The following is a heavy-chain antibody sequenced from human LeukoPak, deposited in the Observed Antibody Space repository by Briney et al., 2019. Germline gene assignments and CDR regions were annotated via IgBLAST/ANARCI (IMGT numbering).Heavy chain of an antibody. CDR2: FNSDGRNT. V-gene: IGHV3-74*01. J-gene: IGHJ4*02. CDR1: GFTFSRYW. D-gene: IGHD3-16*01. Sequence: GGSLRLSCAVSGFTFSRYWMHWVRHPPGKGLVWVSRFNSDGRNTRYADSVKGRFTISRDNSKNTLYLHMSSLRVEDTALYYCAKTLWGLSLLSSDYWGQGTLVTVSS. CDR3: AKTLWGLSLLSSDY.